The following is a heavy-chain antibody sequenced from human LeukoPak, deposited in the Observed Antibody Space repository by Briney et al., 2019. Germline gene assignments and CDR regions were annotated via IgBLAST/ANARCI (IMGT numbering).Heavy chain of an antibody. D-gene: IGHD4-11*01. V-gene: IGHV3-21*01. J-gene: IGHJ4*02. CDR2: ISGSNSYI. CDR1: GFTFNSYS. Sequence: PGGSLRLSCAASGFTFNSYSMNWVRQAPGKGLEWVSSISGSNSYIYYADSMKGRFTISRDNSKNTLYLQMNSLRAEDTAVYYCARDPYDYSNGMLDYWGQGTLVTVSS. CDR3: ARDPYDYSNGMLDY.